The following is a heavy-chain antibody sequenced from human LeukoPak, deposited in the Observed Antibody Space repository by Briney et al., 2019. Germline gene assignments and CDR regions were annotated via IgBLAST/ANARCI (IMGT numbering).Heavy chain of an antibody. CDR2: IYTSGST. V-gene: IGHV4-4*07. CDR1: GGSISSYY. Sequence: ASETLSLTCTVSGGSISSYYWSWIRQPAGKGLEWIGRIYTSGSTNYNPSLKSRVTMSVDTSKNQFSLKLTSVTAADTAVYFCARGGYYGSGNDFRFDPWGQGTLVTVSS. J-gene: IGHJ5*02. D-gene: IGHD3-10*01. CDR3: ARGGYYGSGNDFRFDP.